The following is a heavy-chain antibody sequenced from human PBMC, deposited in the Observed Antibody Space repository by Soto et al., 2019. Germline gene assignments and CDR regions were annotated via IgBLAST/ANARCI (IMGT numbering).Heavy chain of an antibody. CDR3: AKEDTVTTSLPGDY. D-gene: IGHD4-17*01. V-gene: IGHV3-30*18. CDR1: GFTFSSYG. CDR2: ISYDGSNK. Sequence: QVQLVESGGGVVQPGRPLRLSCAASGFTFSSYGMHWVRQAPGKGLEWVAVISYDGSNKYYADSVKGRFTISRDNSKNTLYLQMNSLRAEDTAVYYCAKEDTVTTSLPGDYWGQGTLVTVSS. J-gene: IGHJ4*02.